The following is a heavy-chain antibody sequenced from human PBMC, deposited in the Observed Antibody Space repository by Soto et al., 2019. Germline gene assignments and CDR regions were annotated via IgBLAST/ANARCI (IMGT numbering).Heavy chain of an antibody. D-gene: IGHD4-4*01. CDR3: ARDYSNYSWLDP. J-gene: IGHJ5*02. V-gene: IGHV4-59*01. CDR2: ISYTGSP. Sequence: PSETLSLTCTVSGGSIRSYYWSWIRQPPGKGLEWIGYISYTGSPKYNPSLKSRVTISLDTSKNQFSLKVTSVTAADTAVYFCARDYSNYSWLDPWGQGTLVTVS. CDR1: GGSIRSYY.